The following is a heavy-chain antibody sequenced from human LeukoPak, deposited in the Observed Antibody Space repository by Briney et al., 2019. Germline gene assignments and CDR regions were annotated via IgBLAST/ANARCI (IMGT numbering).Heavy chain of an antibody. CDR1: GFTFTTYA. CDR3: AKDQSIAATGTGNWFDP. Sequence: GESLRLSCVASGFTFTTYAMNWVRQAPGQGLEWVSGISGSGDIKSYADYVKCRFTISRDNSKHTLYLQMNSLRADDTAVYYCAKDQSIAATGTGNWFDPWGQGTLVTVSS. J-gene: IGHJ5*02. CDR2: ISGSGDIK. V-gene: IGHV3-23*01. D-gene: IGHD6-13*01.